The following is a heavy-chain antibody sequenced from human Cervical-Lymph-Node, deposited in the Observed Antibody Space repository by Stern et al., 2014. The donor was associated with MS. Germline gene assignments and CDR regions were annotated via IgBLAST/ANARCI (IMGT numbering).Heavy chain of an antibody. D-gene: IGHD1-20*01. V-gene: IGHV3-48*01. Sequence: EVQLVESGGGFVQPGGSLRLSCAASGFSFSTYSMNWVRQAPGKGLEWVSFISSSRSTTYYADSVKGRFTISRDNAKNSLYLQMNSLRAEDTAVYYCARVRWTGGVYKWNPSDYWGQGTLVTVSS. CDR3: ARVRWTGGVYKWNPSDY. CDR2: ISSSRSTT. CDR1: GFSFSTYS. J-gene: IGHJ4*02.